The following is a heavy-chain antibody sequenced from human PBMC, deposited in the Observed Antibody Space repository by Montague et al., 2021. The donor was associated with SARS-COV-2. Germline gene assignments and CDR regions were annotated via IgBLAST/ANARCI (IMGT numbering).Heavy chain of an antibody. J-gene: IGHJ6*02. D-gene: IGHD6-19*01. CDR3: AGRPTPSYSSGRYIFYYAVDG. CDR2: IYYSGST. Sequence: SETLSLTCAVSGGSINSYYWSWIRQPPGKGLEWIGYIYYSGSTIYNPSLKSRVTISIDTSRNQFPLKLNSVTAVDTAVYYCAGRPTPSYSSGRYIFYYAVDGWDQGTTVTVSS. CDR1: GGSINSYY. V-gene: IGHV4-59*01.